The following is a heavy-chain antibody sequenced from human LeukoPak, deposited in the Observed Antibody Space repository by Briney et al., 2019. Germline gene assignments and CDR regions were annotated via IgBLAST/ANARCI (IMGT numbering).Heavy chain of an antibody. CDR1: GGSISSSSYY. CDR2: IYYSGST. Sequence: SETLSLTCTVSGGSISSSSYYWGWIRQPPGKGLEWIGSIYYSGSTYYNPSLKSRVTISVDTSKNQFSLKLSSATAADTAVYYCARHPILRSSRSTSGAFDIWGQGTMVTVSS. V-gene: IGHV4-39*01. D-gene: IGHD6-6*01. J-gene: IGHJ3*02. CDR3: ARHPILRSSRSTSGAFDI.